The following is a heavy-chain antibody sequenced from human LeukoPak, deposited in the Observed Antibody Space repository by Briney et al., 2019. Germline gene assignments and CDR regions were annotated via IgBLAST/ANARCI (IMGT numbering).Heavy chain of an antibody. CDR1: GGSISSGSYC. D-gene: IGHD1-26*01. V-gene: IGHV4-61*02. Sequence: SETLSLTCTVSGGSISSGSYCWSWIRQPAGKGLEWIGRIYTSGSTNYNPSLKSRVTISVDTSKNQFSLKLSSVTAADTAVYYCARDRELLGSFDYWGQGTLVTVSS. J-gene: IGHJ4*02. CDR3: ARDRELLGSFDY. CDR2: IYTSGST.